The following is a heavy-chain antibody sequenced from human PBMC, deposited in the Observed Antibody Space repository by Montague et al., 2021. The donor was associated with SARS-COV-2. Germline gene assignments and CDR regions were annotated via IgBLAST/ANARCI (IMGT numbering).Heavy chain of an antibody. CDR2: IYDSGST. Sequence: SETLSLTCTVSGGSISSSNYYWDWIRQPPGKGLEWIGSIYDSGSTXYNPSLKSRVTISVGTSKNHFSLKLSPVTAADTAVYYCARRGRKLLPVATTIGGFDIWGQGTMVTVSS. D-gene: IGHD5-12*01. CDR1: GGSISSSNYY. V-gene: IGHV4-39*02. J-gene: IGHJ3*02. CDR3: ARRGRKLLPVATTIGGFDI.